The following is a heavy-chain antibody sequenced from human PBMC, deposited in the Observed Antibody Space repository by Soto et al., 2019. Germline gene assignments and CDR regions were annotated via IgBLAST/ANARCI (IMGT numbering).Heavy chain of an antibody. Sequence: QLQLVQSGPEAKKPGASVKVSCKASGYTFATSTISWLRQAPGQGPEWMGWIKAYSGNTNYAQKLQGRLTMTTDTSTSTAYTELRSLTTDDTAIYYGAIADYGDDDYWGQGTLVTVSS. CDR2: IKAYSGNT. CDR1: GYTFATST. D-gene: IGHD4-17*01. CDR3: AIADYGDDDY. V-gene: IGHV1-18*01. J-gene: IGHJ4*02.